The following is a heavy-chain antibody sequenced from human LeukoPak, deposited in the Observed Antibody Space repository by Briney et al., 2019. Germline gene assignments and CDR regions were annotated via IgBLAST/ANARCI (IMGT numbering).Heavy chain of an antibody. J-gene: IGHJ5*02. CDR1: GGSFSGYY. CDR3: ARGGGYNWFDP. CDR2: INHSGST. Sequence: SETLPLTCAVYGGSFSGYYWSWIRQPPGKGLEWIGEINHSGSTNYNPSLKSRVTISVDTSKNQFSLKLSSVTAADTAVYYCARGGGYNWFDPWGQGTLVTVSS. V-gene: IGHV4-34*01.